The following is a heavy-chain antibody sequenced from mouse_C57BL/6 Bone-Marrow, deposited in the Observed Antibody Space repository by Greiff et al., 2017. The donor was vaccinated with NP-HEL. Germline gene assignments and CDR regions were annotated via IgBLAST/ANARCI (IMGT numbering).Heavy chain of an antibody. V-gene: IGHV5-2*03. J-gene: IGHJ1*03. CDR2: INSDGGST. CDR3: ARADYGSSYFYWYFDV. CDR1: EYEFPSHD. D-gene: IGHD1-1*01. Sequence: EVMLVESGGGLVQPGESLKLSCESNEYEFPSHDMSWVRKTPEKRLELVAAINSDGGSTYYPDTMERRFIISRDNTKKTLYLQMSSLRSEDTALYYCARADYGSSYFYWYFDVWGTGTTVTVSS.